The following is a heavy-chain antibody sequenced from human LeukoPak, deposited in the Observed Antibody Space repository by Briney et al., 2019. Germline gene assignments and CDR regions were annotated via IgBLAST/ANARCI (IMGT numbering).Heavy chain of an antibody. CDR1: GFTFDEYA. CDR3: VKGHCSSSSCFPNYYYYMDV. V-gene: IGHV3-9*01. Sequence: PGGSLRLSCAGSGFTFDEYAMHWVRQAPGKGLEWVSGISWNSGSIAYADSVKGRFTISRDNAKNLLFLQMSSLRAAGTALYYCVKGHCSSSSCFPNYYYYMDVWGTGTTVTVSS. D-gene: IGHD2-15*01. J-gene: IGHJ6*03. CDR2: ISWNSGSI.